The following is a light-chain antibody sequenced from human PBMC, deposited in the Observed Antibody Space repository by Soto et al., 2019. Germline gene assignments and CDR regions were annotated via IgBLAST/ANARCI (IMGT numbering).Light chain of an antibody. Sequence: QSVLTQPPSASGTPGQRVTISCSGSTSNIGSNSVYWYRQLPGTAPKLLIYRNDQRPSGVPDRFSGSKSGTSTSLSISGLRSEDEADYHCAAWDDSLSGVLFGGGTKLTVL. CDR1: TSNIGSNS. CDR2: RND. J-gene: IGLJ2*01. V-gene: IGLV1-47*01. CDR3: AAWDDSLSGVL.